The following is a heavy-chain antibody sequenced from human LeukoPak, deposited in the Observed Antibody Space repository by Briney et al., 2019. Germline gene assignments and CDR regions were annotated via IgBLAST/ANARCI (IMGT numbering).Heavy chain of an antibody. J-gene: IGHJ4*02. D-gene: IGHD1-26*01. Sequence: PGGSLRLSCAASGFTFSSHWMSWFRQAPGKGLERVANIKQDGSNKYYADSVKGRFTISRDNSKNTLYLQMNSLRAEDTAVYYCARDLVGATIGILDYWGQGTLVTVSS. CDR3: ARDLVGATIGILDY. CDR2: IKQDGSNK. CDR1: GFTFSSHW. V-gene: IGHV3-7*01.